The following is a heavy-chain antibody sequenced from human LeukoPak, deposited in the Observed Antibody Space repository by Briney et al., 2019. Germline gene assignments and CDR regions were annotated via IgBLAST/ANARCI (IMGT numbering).Heavy chain of an antibody. CDR1: GYPFSSYY. CDR2: FEPISGTK. J-gene: IGHJ5*02. V-gene: IGHV1-46*01. CDR3: ARDKEEVAHYDWFDP. D-gene: IGHD3-10*01. Sequence: ASVKVSCKTSGYPFSSYYMHWVRQAPGKGLEWMGIFEPISGTKRVAEKFQGRVNMTRDTATSTVYMDLSSLGPEDTAMYYCARDKEEVAHYDWFDPWGQGTQVTASS.